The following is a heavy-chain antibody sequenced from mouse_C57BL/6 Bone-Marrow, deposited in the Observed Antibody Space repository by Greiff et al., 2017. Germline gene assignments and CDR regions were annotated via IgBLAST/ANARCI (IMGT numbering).Heavy chain of an antibody. Sequence: EVQLVESGGGLVKPGGSLKLSCAASGFTFSDYGMHWVRQAPEQGLEWVAYISSGSSTIYYADTVKCRFTISRDNAKHTLFLQMTSRRAEDTDMYYCVHSQTGTWEGYWGQGTTLTVSS. D-gene: IGHD4-1*01. CDR3: VHSQTGTWEGY. CDR1: GFTFSDYG. V-gene: IGHV5-17*01. CDR2: ISSGSSTI. J-gene: IGHJ2*01.